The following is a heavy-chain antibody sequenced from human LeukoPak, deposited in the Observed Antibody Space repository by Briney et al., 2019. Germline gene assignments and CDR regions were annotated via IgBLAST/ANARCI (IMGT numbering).Heavy chain of an antibody. D-gene: IGHD5-12*01. CDR3: ARDSMGVRSGYYRENTFDI. J-gene: IGHJ3*02. CDR1: GYTFSNYG. Sequence: GASVKVSCKASGYTFSNYGISWVRQAPGPGLEWMGWISPHSGNTNYAQNLRGRVTMTTDTSTSTAYMELRSLTSDDTAMSYCARDSMGVRSGYYRENTFDIWGQGTMVTVSS. CDR2: ISPHSGNT. V-gene: IGHV1-18*01.